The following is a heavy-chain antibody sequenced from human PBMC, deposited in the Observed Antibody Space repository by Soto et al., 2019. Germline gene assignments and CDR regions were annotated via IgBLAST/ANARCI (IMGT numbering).Heavy chain of an antibody. D-gene: IGHD4-17*01. J-gene: IGHJ3*02. CDR2: ISAYNGNT. Sequence: GASVKVSCKASGYTFTGYGTSWVRQAPGQGLEWMGWISAYNGNTNYAQKLQGRVTMTTDTSTSTAYMELRSLRSDDTAVYYCARDRGDYGDYAGAFDIWGQGTMVTVSS. CDR1: GYTFTGYG. CDR3: ARDRGDYGDYAGAFDI. V-gene: IGHV1-18*01.